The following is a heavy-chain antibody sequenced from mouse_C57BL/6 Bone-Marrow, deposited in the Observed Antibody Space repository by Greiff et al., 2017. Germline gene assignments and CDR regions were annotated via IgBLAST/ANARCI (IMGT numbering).Heavy chain of an antibody. CDR2: IYPRSGNT. CDR3: ARGQLRPYYFDY. J-gene: IGHJ2*01. CDR1: GYTFTSYG. D-gene: IGHD3-2*02. V-gene: IGHV1-81*01. Sequence: QVQLQQSGAELARPGASVKLSCKASGYTFTSYGISWVKQRTGQGLEWIGEIYPRSGNTYSNEKFKGKATLTADKSSSTAYMELRSLTSEDSAVYFCARGQLRPYYFDYWGQGTTLTVSS.